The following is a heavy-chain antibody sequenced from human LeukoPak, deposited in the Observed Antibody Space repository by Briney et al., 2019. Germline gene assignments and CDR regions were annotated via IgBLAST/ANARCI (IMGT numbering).Heavy chain of an antibody. D-gene: IGHD6-13*01. CDR3: ARDSSSSGGMDV. J-gene: IGHJ6*02. CDR2: ISSSSSYI. Sequence: GGSLRLSCAASGFTFSSYSMNWVRQAPGKGLEWVSSISSSSSYIYYADSVKGRFTISRDNAKNSLYLQMNSLRAEDTAVYYCARDSSSSGGMDVWGQGTTVTVSS. V-gene: IGHV3-21*01. CDR1: GFTFSSYS.